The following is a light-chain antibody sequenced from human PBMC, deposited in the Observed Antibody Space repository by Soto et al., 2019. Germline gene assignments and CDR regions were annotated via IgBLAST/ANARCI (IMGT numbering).Light chain of an antibody. CDR2: EVV. J-gene: IGLJ3*02. CDR3: SSFTSSSPWV. CDR1: SGDIGGYNS. Sequence: QSALTQPASVSGSPGQSITISCTGTSGDIGGYNSVSWYQQHPGKAPKLLIYEVVKRPSGVSNRFSGSKSGNTASLTISGLQADDEADYYCSSFTSSSPWVFGGGTKVTVL. V-gene: IGLV2-14*01.